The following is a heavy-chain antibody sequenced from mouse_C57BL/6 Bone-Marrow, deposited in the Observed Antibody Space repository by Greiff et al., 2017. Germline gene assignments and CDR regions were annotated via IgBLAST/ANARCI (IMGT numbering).Heavy chain of an antibody. CDR2: ISNLAYSI. D-gene: IGHD1-1*01. CDR3: ARPRLITTVDWYFDV. CDR1: GFTFSDYG. V-gene: IGHV5-15*01. Sequence: EVMLVESGGGLVQPGGSLKLSCAASGFTFSDYGMAWVRQAPRKGPEWVAFISNLAYSIYYADTVTGRFTISRENAKNTLYLEMSSLRSEDTSMYYCARPRLITTVDWYFDVWGTGTTVTVSS. J-gene: IGHJ1*03.